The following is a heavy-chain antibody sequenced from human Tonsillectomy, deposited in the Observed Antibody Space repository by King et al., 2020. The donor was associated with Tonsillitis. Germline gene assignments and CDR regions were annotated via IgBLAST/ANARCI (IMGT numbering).Heavy chain of an antibody. J-gene: IGHJ5*02. CDR2: ISRSGVEI. V-gene: IGHV3-21*01. CDR1: GFTFSTFT. CDR3: AREKHCGPTTCRPDWFDP. Sequence: VQLVESGGGLVKPGGSLKLSCAGSGFTFSTFTMNWVRQAPGKGLEWVASISRSGVEIYYAESVQGRFTISRDNAKRSVYLQMNSLRVEDTAIYHCAREKHCGPTTCRPDWFDPWGQGTLVTVSS. D-gene: IGHD2-21*01.